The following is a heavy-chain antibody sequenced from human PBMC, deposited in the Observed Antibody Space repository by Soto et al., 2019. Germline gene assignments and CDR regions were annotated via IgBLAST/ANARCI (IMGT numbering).Heavy chain of an antibody. CDR1: GFTFSSYA. CDR3: ARTCDIVLVPAAMRNGMDV. Sequence: QVQLVESGGGVVQPGRSLRLSCAASGFTFSSYAMHWVRQAPGKGLEWVAVISYDGSNKYYADSVKGRFTISRDNSKNALYLQMNRLRAEDTAVYYCARTCDIVLVPAAMRNGMDVWGQGTTVTVSS. D-gene: IGHD2-2*01. J-gene: IGHJ6*02. CDR2: ISYDGSNK. V-gene: IGHV3-30-3*01.